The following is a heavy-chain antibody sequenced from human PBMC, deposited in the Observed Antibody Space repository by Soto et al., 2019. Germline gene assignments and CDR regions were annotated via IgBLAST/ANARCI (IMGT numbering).Heavy chain of an antibody. V-gene: IGHV1-69*06. CDR1: GGTFSSYA. CDR2: IIPIFGTA. CDR3: ARAGLRTGAFDI. D-gene: IGHD4-17*01. J-gene: IGHJ3*02. Sequence: SVKVSCKASGGTFSSYAISWVRQAPGQGLEWMGGIIPIFGTANYAQKFQGRVTITADKSTSRAYMELSSLRSEDTAVYYCARAGLRTGAFDIWGQGTMVTVSS.